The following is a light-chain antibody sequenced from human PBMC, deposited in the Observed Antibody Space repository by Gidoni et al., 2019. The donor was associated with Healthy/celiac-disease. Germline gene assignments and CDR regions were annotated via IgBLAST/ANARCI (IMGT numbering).Light chain of an antibody. J-gene: IGKJ4*01. V-gene: IGKV1-33*01. CDR2: DAS. CDR1: QSISSY. Sequence: DIQLTQSPSSLSASVGDRVTITCRASQSISSYLNWYQQKPGKATKLLIYDASNLETGVPSRFSGSRSATAFTSPISSLQPEDIATYYCQQYGNRSALTFGGGTKVEIK. CDR3: QQYGNRSALT.